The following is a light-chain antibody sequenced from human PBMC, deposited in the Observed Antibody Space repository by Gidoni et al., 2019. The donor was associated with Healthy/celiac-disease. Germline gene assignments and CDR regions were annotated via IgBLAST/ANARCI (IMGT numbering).Light chain of an antibody. CDR1: QSVSSY. V-gene: IGKV3-11*01. CDR2: DAS. Sequence: ELVLTHSPATLSLSPGERATLSCRASQSVSSYLAWYQQKPGQAPRLLINDASNGATGIPARCSGSGSGTDFTRTISSLEPEDFAVYYCQQRSNWPWTFGQGTKVEIK. J-gene: IGKJ1*01. CDR3: QQRSNWPWT.